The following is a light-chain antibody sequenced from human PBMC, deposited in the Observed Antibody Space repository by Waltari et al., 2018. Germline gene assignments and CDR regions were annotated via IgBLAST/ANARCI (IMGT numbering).Light chain of an antibody. CDR1: SSNIGSNH. Sequence: QSILTQPPSASGPPGQRVTFSCSGNSSNIGSNHVNWYQHLPGTAPNLLIYKSFQRHSGVPDRFSGAKSGTSASLAISGLQSEDEADYYCAVWDDSLNGHIFGTGTKVTVL. CDR3: AVWDDSLNGHI. CDR2: KSF. J-gene: IGLJ1*01. V-gene: IGLV1-44*01.